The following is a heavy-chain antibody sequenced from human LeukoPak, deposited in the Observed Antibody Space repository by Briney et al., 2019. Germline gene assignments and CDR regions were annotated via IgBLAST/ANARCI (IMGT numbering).Heavy chain of an antibody. CDR1: GYSFTSYW. J-gene: IGHJ4*02. CDR2: IYPGDSDT. Sequence: GESLKISCKGSGYSFTSYWIGWVRQMPGKGLEWMGIIYPGDSDTRYSPSFQGQVTISADKSISTAYLQWSSLKASDTAMYYCARLGFPAGYSSSWSDYWGQGTLATVSS. D-gene: IGHD6-13*01. V-gene: IGHV5-51*01. CDR3: ARLGFPAGYSSSWSDY.